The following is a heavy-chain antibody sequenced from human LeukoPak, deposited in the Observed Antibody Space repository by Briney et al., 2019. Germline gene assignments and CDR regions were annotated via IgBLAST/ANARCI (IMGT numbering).Heavy chain of an antibody. Sequence: SETLSLTCTVSGGSISSSYWSWIRQPPGKGLEWIGYIYYSGSTNHNPSLKSRVTISVDTSKNQFSLKLSSVTAADTAVYYCAGDEYNYGSFDYWGQGTLVTVSS. D-gene: IGHD5-18*01. V-gene: IGHV4-59*01. J-gene: IGHJ4*02. CDR2: IYYSGST. CDR1: GGSISSSY. CDR3: AGDEYNYGSFDY.